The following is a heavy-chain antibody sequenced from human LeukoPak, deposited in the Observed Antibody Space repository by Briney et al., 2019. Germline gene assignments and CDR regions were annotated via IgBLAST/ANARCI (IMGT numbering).Heavy chain of an antibody. D-gene: IGHD3-16*01. CDR1: GFTFSTYA. CDR3: AKGWGKFDY. J-gene: IGHJ4*02. Sequence: GGSLRLSCVASGFTFSTYAMSWVRQAPGKGLEWVSAISGSGAGTYYADSVKGRFTISRDNSKNTLYLQMNSLRAEDTAVYYCAKGWGKFDYWGQGTLVTVSS. V-gene: IGHV3-23*01. CDR2: ISGSGAGT.